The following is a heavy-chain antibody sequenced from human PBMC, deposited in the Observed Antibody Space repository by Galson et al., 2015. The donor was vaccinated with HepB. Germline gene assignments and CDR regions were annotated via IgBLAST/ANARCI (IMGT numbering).Heavy chain of an antibody. CDR3: AKEGIQYGSNNYYYNY. CDR2: ITHTGRET. J-gene: IGHJ4*02. D-gene: IGHD3-10*01. Sequence: SLRLSCAASGFTFSNYGISWVRQAPGKGLEWVSSITHTGRETYYADSVKGRFTISRDNSKSTLYLQMNSLRAEDTAVYYCAKEGIQYGSNNYYYNYWGQGTLVTVSS. V-gene: IGHV3-23*01. CDR1: GFTFSNYG.